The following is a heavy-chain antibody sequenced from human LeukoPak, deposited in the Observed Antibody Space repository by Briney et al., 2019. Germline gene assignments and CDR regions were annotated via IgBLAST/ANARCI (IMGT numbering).Heavy chain of an antibody. CDR2: IYYSGST. D-gene: IGHD3-10*01. Sequence: SETLSLTCTVSGGSISSYYWSWIRQPPGKGLGWIGYIYYSGSTNYNPSLKSRVTISVDTSKNQFSLKLSSVTAADTAVYYCARDSDPRGRFDYWGQGTLVTVSS. CDR3: ARDSDPRGRFDY. J-gene: IGHJ4*02. V-gene: IGHV4-59*01. CDR1: GGSISSYY.